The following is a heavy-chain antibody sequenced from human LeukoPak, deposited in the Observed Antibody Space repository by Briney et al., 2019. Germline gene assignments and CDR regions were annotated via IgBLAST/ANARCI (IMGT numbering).Heavy chain of an antibody. V-gene: IGHV5-51*01. Sequence: GESLKISCKGSGYSFTSYWIGWVRQMPGKGLEWMGIIYPGDSDTRYSPSFQGQVTISADKSISTAHLQWSSLKASDTAMYYCARTAACSSTSCYVPFDIWGQGTMVTVSS. D-gene: IGHD2-2*01. CDR2: IYPGDSDT. J-gene: IGHJ3*02. CDR1: GYSFTSYW. CDR3: ARTAACSSTSCYVPFDI.